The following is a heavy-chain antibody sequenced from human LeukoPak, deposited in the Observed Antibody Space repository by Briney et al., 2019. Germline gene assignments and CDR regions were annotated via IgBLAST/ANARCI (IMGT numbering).Heavy chain of an antibody. V-gene: IGHV1-2*02. CDR1: GYTFTGYY. Sequence: ASVKVSCKASGYTFTGYYMHWVRQAPGQGLEWMGWINPNSGGTNYAQRFQGRVTMTRDTSISTAYMELSRLRSDDTAVCYCARDASRVLYYYYYMDVWGKGTTVTVSS. J-gene: IGHJ6*03. CDR2: INPNSGGT. CDR3: ARDASRVLYYYYYMDV. D-gene: IGHD6-6*01.